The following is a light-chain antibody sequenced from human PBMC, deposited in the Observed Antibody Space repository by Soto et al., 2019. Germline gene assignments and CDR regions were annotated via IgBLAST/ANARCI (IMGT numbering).Light chain of an antibody. Sequence: AIRMTQSPSSFSASTGDRVTITCRASQGISSYLAWYQQKPGKAPKLLIYAASTLQSGVPSRFSGSGSGTDFTRTISGLQSEDFATYYCHQYYSYPRTFGQGTKVDI. CDR1: QGISSY. V-gene: IGKV1-8*01. CDR3: HQYYSYPRT. CDR2: AAS. J-gene: IGKJ1*01.